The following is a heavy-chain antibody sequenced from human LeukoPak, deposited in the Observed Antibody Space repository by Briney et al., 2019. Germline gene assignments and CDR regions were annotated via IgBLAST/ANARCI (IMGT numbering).Heavy chain of an antibody. J-gene: IGHJ5*02. CDR1: GYTFTGYY. D-gene: IGHD3-10*01. CDR2: INPNSGGT. Sequence: ASVKVSCKASGYTFTGYYMHWVRQAPGQGLEWMEWINPNSGGTNYAQKFQGRVTMTRDTSISTAYMELSRLRSDDTAVYYCARDVVRGAINWFDPWGQGTLVTVSS. V-gene: IGHV1-2*02. CDR3: ARDVVRGAINWFDP.